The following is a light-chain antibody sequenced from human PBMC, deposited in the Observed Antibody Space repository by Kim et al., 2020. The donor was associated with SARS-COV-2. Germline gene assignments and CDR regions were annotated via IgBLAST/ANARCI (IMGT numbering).Light chain of an antibody. J-gene: IGKJ4*02. V-gene: IGKV3-11*01. Sequence: LSPVERATLSCRASQSVSSYLAWYQQTPGQAPRLLIYDASNRATGIPTRFSGSGSGTDFTLTISSLEPEDFAVYCCQQRSNWPLTFGGGAKVDIK. CDR1: QSVSSY. CDR3: QQRSNWPLT. CDR2: DAS.